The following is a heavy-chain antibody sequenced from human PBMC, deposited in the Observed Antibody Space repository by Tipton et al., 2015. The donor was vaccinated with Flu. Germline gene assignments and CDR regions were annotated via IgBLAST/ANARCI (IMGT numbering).Heavy chain of an antibody. Sequence: TLSLTCNVSGYSISSGYYWVWIRQPPGKGLEWIGNIYHSGNTNYNPSLKSRVTISVDTSKNQFSLKLSSVTAADTAVYYCARTPPRGGFDYWGQGTLVTVSS. V-gene: IGHV4-38-2*02. CDR2: IYHSGNT. J-gene: IGHJ4*02. CDR1: GYSISSGYY. CDR3: ARTPPRGGFDY.